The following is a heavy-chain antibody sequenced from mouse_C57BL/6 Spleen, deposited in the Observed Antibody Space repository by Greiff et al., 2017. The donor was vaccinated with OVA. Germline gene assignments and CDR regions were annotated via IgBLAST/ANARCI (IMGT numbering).Heavy chain of an antibody. D-gene: IGHD1-3*01. CDR3: ARHEGASRKLRYFDV. CDR2: FYPGSGSI. J-gene: IGHJ1*03. CDR1: GYTFTEYT. Sequence: QVTLKESGAELVKPGASVKLSCKASGYTFTEYTIHWVKQRSGQGLEWIGWFYPGSGSIKYNEKFKDKATLTADKSSSTVYMELSRLTSEDSAVYFCARHEGASRKLRYFDVWGTGTTVTVSS. V-gene: IGHV1-62-2*01.